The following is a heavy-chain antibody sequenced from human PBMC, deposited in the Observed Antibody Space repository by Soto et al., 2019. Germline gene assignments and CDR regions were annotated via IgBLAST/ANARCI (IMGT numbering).Heavy chain of an antibody. Sequence: GASVKVSCKVSGYTLTELSMHWVRQAPGKGLEWMGGFDPEDGETIYAQKFQGRVTMTEDTSTDTAYMELSSLRSEDTAVYYCATDFGSDRLPSPFDPWGQGTLVTVSS. V-gene: IGHV1-24*01. J-gene: IGHJ5*02. CDR3: ATDFGSDRLPSPFDP. D-gene: IGHD3-10*01. CDR1: GYTLTELS. CDR2: FDPEDGET.